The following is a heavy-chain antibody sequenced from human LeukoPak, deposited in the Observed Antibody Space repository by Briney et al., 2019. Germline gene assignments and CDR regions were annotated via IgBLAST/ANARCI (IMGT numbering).Heavy chain of an antibody. D-gene: IGHD3-10*01. V-gene: IGHV3-30*04. CDR1: GFTFSSYA. CDR2: ISYDGSNE. J-gene: IGHJ4*02. CDR3: ARAQYYYGSESYPDS. Sequence: GGSLRLSCAASGFTFSSYAMHWVRQAPGKGLEWVAVISYDGSNENYADSVKGRFTISRDNSQNTLYLQMNSLRPEDTAVYYCARAQYYYGSESYPDSWGQGTLVTVSS.